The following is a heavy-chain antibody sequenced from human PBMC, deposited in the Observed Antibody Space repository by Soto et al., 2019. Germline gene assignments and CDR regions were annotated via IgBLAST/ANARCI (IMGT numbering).Heavy chain of an antibody. D-gene: IGHD5-12*01. Sequence: SETLSLTCTVSGGSISSYYWSWIRQPPGKGLEWIGYNYYSGSTNYNPSLKSRVTISVDTSKNQFSLKLSSVTAADTAVYYCAREYRDGYNYDAFDIWGQGTMVTVSS. J-gene: IGHJ3*02. CDR2: NYYSGST. CDR3: AREYRDGYNYDAFDI. CDR1: GGSISSYY. V-gene: IGHV4-59*01.